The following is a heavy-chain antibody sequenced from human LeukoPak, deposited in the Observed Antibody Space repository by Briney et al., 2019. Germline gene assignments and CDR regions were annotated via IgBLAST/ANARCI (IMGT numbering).Heavy chain of an antibody. CDR1: GGSFSGYY. V-gene: IGHV4-34*12. Sequence: SETLSLTCGVYGGSFSGYYWSWIRQPPGKGLEWIGNIFYSGSTYYGPSLKSRLTISLDTSRNQFSLKLNSVTAADTAVYYCAKSNGYGLIDIWGQGTMVTVSS. D-gene: IGHD3-10*01. J-gene: IGHJ3*02. CDR3: AKSNGYGLIDI. CDR2: IFYSGST.